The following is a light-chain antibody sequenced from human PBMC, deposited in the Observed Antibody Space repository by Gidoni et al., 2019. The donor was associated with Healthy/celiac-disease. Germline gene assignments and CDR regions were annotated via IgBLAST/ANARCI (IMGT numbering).Light chain of an antibody. Sequence: SYDLTQPPSVSVSPGQTASITCSGDKLGDKYACWYQQKPGQSPVLVIYQDSKRPSGILDRFSGCNSGNTATLTISGTQAMDEADYYCQAGDSSNVVFGGGTKLTVL. CDR1: KLGDKY. V-gene: IGLV3-1*01. CDR3: QAGDSSNVV. CDR2: QDS. J-gene: IGLJ2*01.